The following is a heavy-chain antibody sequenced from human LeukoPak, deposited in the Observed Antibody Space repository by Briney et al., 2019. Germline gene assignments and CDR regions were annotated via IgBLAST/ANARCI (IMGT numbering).Heavy chain of an antibody. J-gene: IGHJ3*02. CDR3: ARPRLKGGSWDAFDI. Sequence: ESLKISCKASGYSFTNSWIGWVRQMPGKGLEWVAIIYPGGSDTRYSPSFQGQVAISADKSITTAYLQWSSLKASDNAMYYCARPRLKGGSWDAFDIWGQGTMVTVSS. CDR2: IYPGGSDT. CDR1: GYSFTNSW. V-gene: IGHV5-51*01. D-gene: IGHD6-13*01.